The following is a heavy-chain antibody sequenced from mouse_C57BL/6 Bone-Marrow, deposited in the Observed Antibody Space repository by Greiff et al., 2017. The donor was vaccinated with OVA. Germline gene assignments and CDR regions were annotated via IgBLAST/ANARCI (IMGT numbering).Heavy chain of an antibody. V-gene: IGHV1-26*01. D-gene: IGHD2-4*01. CDR3: ARSDYDGGAWFAY. J-gene: IGHJ3*01. CDR2: INPNNGGT. Sequence: EVQLQQSGPELVKPGASVKISCKASGYTFTDYYMNWVKQSHGKSLEWIGDINPNNGGTSYNQKFKGKATLTVDKSSSTAYMELRSLTSEDSAVYYCARSDYDGGAWFAYWGQGTLVTVSA. CDR1: GYTFTDYY.